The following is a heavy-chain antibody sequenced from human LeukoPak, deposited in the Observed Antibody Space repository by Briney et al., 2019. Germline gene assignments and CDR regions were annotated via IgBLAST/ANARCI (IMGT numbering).Heavy chain of an antibody. V-gene: IGHV3-74*01. D-gene: IGHD3-10*01. Sequence: GGSQRLSCAASGFTFSSYWMHWVRQAPGKGLVWVSRINSDGSSTFYADSVKGRFTISRDDSKNTLYLQMNSLRAEDTAVYYCTRGYNNGPGAYWGQGTLVTVSS. J-gene: IGHJ4*02. CDR1: GFTFSSYW. CDR2: INSDGSST. CDR3: TRGYNNGPGAY.